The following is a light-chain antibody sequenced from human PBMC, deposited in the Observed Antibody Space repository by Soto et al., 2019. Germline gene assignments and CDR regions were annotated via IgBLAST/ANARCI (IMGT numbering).Light chain of an antibody. J-gene: IGKJ3*01. V-gene: IGKV1-27*01. Sequence: TQSPATLSLSPGESATLSCRASQHISGYLAWYQQKPGKVPRLLIYAASTLQSGVPSRFSASGSGTYFTLTISSLQPEDVATYYCQKYNSVPFTFAPGTKVEIK. CDR2: AAS. CDR1: QHISGY. CDR3: QKYNSVPFT.